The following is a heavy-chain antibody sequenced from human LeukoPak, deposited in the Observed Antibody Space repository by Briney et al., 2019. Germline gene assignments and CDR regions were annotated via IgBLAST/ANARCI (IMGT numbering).Heavy chain of an antibody. V-gene: IGHV3-30*03. J-gene: IGHJ4*02. Sequence: GGSLRLSCAASGFTFSSCGMHWVRQAPGKGLEWVAVISYDGSNKYYADSVKGRFTISRDNSKNTLYLQMNSLRAEDTAVYYCAGSGWYISWGQGTLVTVSS. D-gene: IGHD6-19*01. CDR2: ISYDGSNK. CDR3: AGSGWYIS. CDR1: GFTFSSCG.